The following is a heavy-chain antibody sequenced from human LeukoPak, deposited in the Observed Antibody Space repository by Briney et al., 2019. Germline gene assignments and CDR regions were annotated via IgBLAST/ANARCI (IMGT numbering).Heavy chain of an antibody. CDR1: GGSISSSSYY. Sequence: SETLSLTCTVSGGSISSSSYYWGWLRQPPGKGLEWIGSIYYSGSTYYNPSLKSRVTISVDTSKNQFSLKLSSMIAADTAVYYCARVSSSWYQDWYFDLWGRGTLVTVPS. D-gene: IGHD6-13*01. V-gene: IGHV4-39*07. J-gene: IGHJ2*01. CDR2: IYYSGST. CDR3: ARVSSSWYQDWYFDL.